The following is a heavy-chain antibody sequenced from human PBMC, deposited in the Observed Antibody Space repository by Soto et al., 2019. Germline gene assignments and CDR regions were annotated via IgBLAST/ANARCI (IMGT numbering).Heavy chain of an antibody. CDR1: GFSFGSYA. Sequence: EVQLLESGGGVVQPGGSLRLHCAASGFSFGSYAMSWIRQAPGKGLEWVARVGGIGGPVQYAESVQGRIIISRDESKKTMYLEMNSLTVDDTAVYFCAKGGPTVIYFDHWGQGRLVSVSS. CDR2: VGGIGGPV. CDR3: AKGGPTVIYFDH. D-gene: IGHD2-21*01. V-gene: IGHV3-23*01. J-gene: IGHJ4*02.